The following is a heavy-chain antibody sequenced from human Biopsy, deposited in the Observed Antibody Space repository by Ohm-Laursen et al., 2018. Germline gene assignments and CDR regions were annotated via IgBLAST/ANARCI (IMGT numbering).Heavy chain of an antibody. D-gene: IGHD1-26*01. Sequence: SLRLSCTAPGFTFDDYGMHWVRQPPGRGLEWVSGIRRNSAIIDYADSVRGRFTISRDNARRFLFLQMNNLKSEDTAFYYCARDRGGARYGMDVWGRGTTVTVSS. V-gene: IGHV3-9*01. CDR2: IRRNSAII. CDR3: ARDRGGARYGMDV. CDR1: GFTFDDYG. J-gene: IGHJ6*02.